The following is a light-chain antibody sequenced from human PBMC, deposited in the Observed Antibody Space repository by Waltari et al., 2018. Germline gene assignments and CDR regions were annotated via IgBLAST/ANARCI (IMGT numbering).Light chain of an antibody. CDR2: EVS. CDR3: SSYTSSSRV. Sequence: QSALTQPASVSGSPGQSITISCTGPRSAVGGYNYVSWYQQHPGKAPKLMIYEVSNRPSGVSNRFSGSKSGNTASLTISGLQAEDEADYYCSSYTSSSRVFGGGTKLTVL. CDR1: RSAVGGYNY. V-gene: IGLV2-14*01. J-gene: IGLJ2*01.